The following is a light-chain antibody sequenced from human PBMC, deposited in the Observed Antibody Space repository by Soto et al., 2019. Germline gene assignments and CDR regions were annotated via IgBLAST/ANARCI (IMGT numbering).Light chain of an antibody. CDR3: QQTYSALWT. J-gene: IGKJ1*01. V-gene: IGKV1-39*01. CDR1: QTITTY. CDR2: AAS. Sequence: DIQRTQSPSSLSASVRDRVTISCRASQTITTYLNWYQQKPGKAPKLLIYAASSLHSGVPSRFSGSGSGTDFTLTISSLQPEDFAAYYCQQTYSALWTFGQGTKLEIK.